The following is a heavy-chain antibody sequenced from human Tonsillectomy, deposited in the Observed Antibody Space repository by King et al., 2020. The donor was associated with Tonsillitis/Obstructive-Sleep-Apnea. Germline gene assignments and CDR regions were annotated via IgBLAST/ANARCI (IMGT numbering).Heavy chain of an antibody. CDR1: GVTFSCWA. CDR2: RRGSGHNR. J-gene: IGHJ4*02. Sequence: VQLVESGGGLVQPGGTLSLSCEASGVTFSCWAMSWFGQAPGKGLAWVTVRRGSGHNRYYSDSVKGRFTISRANAKNTLQLPLNSLRADDTAVYYCAKDLNVDFWSGYYGYFDSWGQGTLVSVSS. CDR3: AKDLNVDFWSGYYGYFDS. V-gene: IGHV3-23*04. D-gene: IGHD3-3*01.